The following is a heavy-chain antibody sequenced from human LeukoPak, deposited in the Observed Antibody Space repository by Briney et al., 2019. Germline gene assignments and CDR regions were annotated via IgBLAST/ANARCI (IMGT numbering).Heavy chain of an antibody. J-gene: IGHJ4*02. CDR2: ISGSGGST. Sequence: GGSLRLSCAASGFTFSSYAMSWVRQAPGNGLKWVSAISGSGGSTYYSDSVKGRFTISRDNSKNTLYLQMNSLRAEDTAVYYCAKGLAVAVSYFDYWGQGTLVTVSS. D-gene: IGHD6-19*01. V-gene: IGHV3-23*01. CDR3: AKGLAVAVSYFDY. CDR1: GFTFSSYA.